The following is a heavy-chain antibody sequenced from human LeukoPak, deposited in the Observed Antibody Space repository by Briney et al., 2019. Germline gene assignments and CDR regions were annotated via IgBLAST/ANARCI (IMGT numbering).Heavy chain of an antibody. CDR1: GGSFSGNF. J-gene: IGHJ3*01. CDR2: IYYSVNT. Sequence: SETLSLTCAVYGGSFSGNFWSWIRQPPGKGLEWIGTIYYSVNTYYNPSLKSRVTISVDTSKNQFSLKLSSVTAADTAVYYCASRSFYDSSGYYSPWGQGTMVTVSS. CDR3: ASRSFYDSSGYYSP. V-gene: IGHV4-34*01. D-gene: IGHD3-22*01.